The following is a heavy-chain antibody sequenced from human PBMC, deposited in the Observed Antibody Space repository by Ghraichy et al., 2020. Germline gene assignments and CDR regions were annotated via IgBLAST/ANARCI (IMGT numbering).Heavy chain of an antibody. J-gene: IGHJ5*02. CDR1: GFTFSSYW. D-gene: IGHD2-15*01. CDR3: ATAGGGYCSGGSCHYPES. Sequence: LSLTCAASGFTFSSYWMTWVRQAPGKSLEWVANINQDGSEKYYVDSVKGRFTISRDNAKNSLYLQMNSLRAEDTAVYYCATAGGGYCSGGSCHYPESWGQGTLVTVSS. CDR2: INQDGSEK. V-gene: IGHV3-7*01.